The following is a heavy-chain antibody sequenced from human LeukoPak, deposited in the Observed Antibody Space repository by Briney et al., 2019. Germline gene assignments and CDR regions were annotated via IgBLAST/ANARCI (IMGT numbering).Heavy chain of an antibody. D-gene: IGHD2-21*01. J-gene: IGHJ4*02. V-gene: IGHV1-2*02. CDR2: INPNSGGT. CDR3: ARELFGCRFCYY. CDR1: GYTFTGFY. Sequence: ASVKVSCKASGYTFTGFYMHWVRRAPGQGLEWTGWINPNSGGTNFAQKFQGRVTMTRATSISTAYMELSRLRSDDTAVYYCARELFGCRFCYYWGQGTLVTVSS.